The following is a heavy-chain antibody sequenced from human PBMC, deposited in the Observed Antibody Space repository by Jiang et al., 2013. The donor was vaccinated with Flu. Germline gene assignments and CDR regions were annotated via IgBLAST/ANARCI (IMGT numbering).Heavy chain of an antibody. CDR3: ARVDFAARILDY. J-gene: IGHJ4*02. Sequence: KPTQTLTLTCTFSGFSLSTSGVGVGWIRQPPGKALEWLALIYWDDDKRYSPSLKSRLTITKDTSKNQVVLTMTNMDPVDTATYYCARVDFAARILDYWGQGTLVTVSS. CDR2: IYWDDDK. V-gene: IGHV2-5*02. CDR1: GFSLSTSGVG. D-gene: IGHD6-6*01.